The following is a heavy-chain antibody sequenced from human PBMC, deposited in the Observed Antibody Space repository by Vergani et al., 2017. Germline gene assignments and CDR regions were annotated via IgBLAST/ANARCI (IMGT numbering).Heavy chain of an antibody. D-gene: IGHD3-22*01. CDR3: AGYYYDSNPYYYDMDV. CDR1: GGSFSGYY. V-gene: IGHV4-34*01. CDR2: INHSGST. J-gene: IGHJ6*03. Sequence: QVQLQQWGAGLLKPSETLSLTCAVYGGSFSGYYWSWIRQPPGKGLEWIGEINHSGSTNYNPYLKSRVTISVDTSKNQFSLKLSSVTAADTAVYYCAGYYYDSNPYYYDMDVWGKGTTVTVSS.